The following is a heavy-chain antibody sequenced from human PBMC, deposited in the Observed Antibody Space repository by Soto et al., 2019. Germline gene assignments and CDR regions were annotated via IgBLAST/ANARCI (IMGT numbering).Heavy chain of an antibody. D-gene: IGHD3-3*01. CDR1: GFTFSNAW. Sequence: PGGSLRLSCAASGFTFSNAWMNWVRQAPGKGLEWVGRIKSKTDGGTTDYAALVKGRFTISRDDSKNTLYLQMNSLKTEDTAVYYCTSQAPPYYDFWSGYPGWFDPWGQGTLVTVSS. CDR3: TSQAPPYYDFWSGYPGWFDP. CDR2: IKSKTDGGTT. V-gene: IGHV3-15*07. J-gene: IGHJ5*02.